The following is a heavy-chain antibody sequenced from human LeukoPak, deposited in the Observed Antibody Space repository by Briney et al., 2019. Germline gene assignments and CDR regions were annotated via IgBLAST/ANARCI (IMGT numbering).Heavy chain of an antibody. CDR3: AGSSSGYDYSWFDP. D-gene: IGHD5-12*01. V-gene: IGHV4-59*01. Sequence: SETLSLTCTVSGGSISSYYWSWIRQPPGKGLEWIGYIYYSGSTNYNPSLKSRVTISVDTSKNQFSLKLSSVTAADTAVYYCAGSSSGYDYSWFDPWGQGTLVTVSS. CDR1: GGSISSYY. J-gene: IGHJ5*02. CDR2: IYYSGST.